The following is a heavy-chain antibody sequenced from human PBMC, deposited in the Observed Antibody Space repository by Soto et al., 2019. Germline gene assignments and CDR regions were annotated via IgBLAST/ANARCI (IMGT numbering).Heavy chain of an antibody. CDR2: INPNSGGT. D-gene: IGHD2-2*01. CDR3: ARDQKGYCSSTSCYGPLVYYYGMDV. CDR1: GYTSTGYY. V-gene: IGHV1-2*04. J-gene: IGHJ6*02. Sequence: SVKVSCKASGYTSTGYYMHWVRQAPGQGLEWMGWINPNSGGTNYAQKFQGWVTMTRDTSISTAYMELSRLRSDDTAVYYCARDQKGYCSSTSCYGPLVYYYGMDVWG.